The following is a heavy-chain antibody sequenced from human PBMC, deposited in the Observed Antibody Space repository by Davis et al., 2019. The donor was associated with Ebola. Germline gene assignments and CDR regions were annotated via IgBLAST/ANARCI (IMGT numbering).Heavy chain of an antibody. CDR3: ARGDDRSDLTAFDI. CDR2: IVPDGGTT. V-gene: IGHV3-64*01. J-gene: IGHJ3*02. CDR1: GFIFTTYT. Sequence: GESLMISCAASGFIFTTYTMYSARQAPGRGLEFVSAIVPDGGTTYYANSVKGRFTVSRDNSKNTLWLQMGSLRAEDMAMYYCARGDDRSDLTAFDIWGQGTMVTVSS. D-gene: IGHD3-22*01.